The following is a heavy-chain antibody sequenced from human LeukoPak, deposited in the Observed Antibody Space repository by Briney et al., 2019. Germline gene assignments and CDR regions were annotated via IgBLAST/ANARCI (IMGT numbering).Heavy chain of an antibody. J-gene: IGHJ4*02. V-gene: IGHV3-23*01. CDR3: AKGFGTSGIDY. D-gene: IGHD1-14*01. CDR2: ISGSGGGT. Sequence: PGGSLRLSCVVSGLTFRDAWLSWVRQAPGKGLEWVSGISGSGGGTYYTDSVKGRFTISRDNSKNTLYLQMNSLRAEDTAIYYCAKGFGTSGIDYWGQGTLVAVSS. CDR1: GLTFRDAW.